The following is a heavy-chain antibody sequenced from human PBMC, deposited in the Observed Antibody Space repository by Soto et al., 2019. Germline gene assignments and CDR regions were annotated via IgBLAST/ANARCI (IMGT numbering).Heavy chain of an antibody. CDR2: INSDGSST. D-gene: IGHD6-13*01. CDR1: GFTFSSYW. V-gene: IGHV3-74*01. Sequence: GGSLRLSCAASGFTFSSYWMHWVRQAPGEGLVWVSRINSDGSSTSYADSVKGRFTISRDNAKNTLYLQMNSLRAEDTAVYYCARDPLTYSSSWYYDYYYYYGMDVWGQGTTVTVSS. J-gene: IGHJ6*02. CDR3: ARDPLTYSSSWYYDYYYYYGMDV.